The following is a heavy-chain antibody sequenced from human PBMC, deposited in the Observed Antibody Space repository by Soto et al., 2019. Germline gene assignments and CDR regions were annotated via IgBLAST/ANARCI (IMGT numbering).Heavy chain of an antibody. V-gene: IGHV3-30*03. CDR1: TFTFSDFG. CDR3: ARSTYCNGGSCFPQY. J-gene: IGHJ4*02. CDR2: ISYDGSDQ. D-gene: IGHD2-15*01. Sequence: GGSLRLSCAGPTFTFSDFGFHWVRQAPGKGLEWVAMISYDGSDQYYGDSVQGRFTIYRDDSKNTVYLQMNSLRAEDTAMYYCARSTYCNGGSCFPQYWGPGTLVTVSS.